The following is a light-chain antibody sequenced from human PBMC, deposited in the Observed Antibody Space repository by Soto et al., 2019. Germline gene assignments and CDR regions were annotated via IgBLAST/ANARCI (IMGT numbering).Light chain of an antibody. J-gene: IGLJ1*01. CDR2: DVS. CDR1: TSDVGGYDY. CDR3: SSYLGSSTLSGV. Sequence: QSALTQPASVSGSPGQSIAVSCTGTTSDVGGYDYVAWYQQHPGKAPKLMIYDVSSRPSGVSNRFSGSKSGNTASLTISGLQPEDEADYYCSSYLGSSTLSGVFGTGTKLTV. V-gene: IGLV2-14*01.